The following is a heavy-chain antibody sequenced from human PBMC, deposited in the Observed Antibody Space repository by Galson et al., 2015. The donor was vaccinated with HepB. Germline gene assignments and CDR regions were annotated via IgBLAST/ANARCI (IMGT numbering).Heavy chain of an antibody. CDR2: IYYSGST. Sequence: TLSLTCTVSGGSVSSGSYYWSWIRQHPGKGLEWIGYIYYSGSTYYNPSLKSRVTISVDTSKNQFSLKLSSVTAADTAVYYCARGSIKSKYSGYDWVERVDYWGQGTLVTVSS. CDR3: ARGSIKSKYSGYDWVERVDY. V-gene: IGHV4-30-4*08. J-gene: IGHJ4*02. CDR1: GGSVSSGSYY. D-gene: IGHD5-12*01.